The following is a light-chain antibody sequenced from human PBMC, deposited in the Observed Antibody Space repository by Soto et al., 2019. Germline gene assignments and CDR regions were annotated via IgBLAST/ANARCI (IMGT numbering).Light chain of an antibody. Sequence: LVLTQSPATLSLSPGERATLSCRASQFLSSYLAWYQQINGQTPSILIYDTSNRVTGIPARFSGIRSGTDFTLALSRLQSEDFDLYYCHQYNYWPRSFGQGTKVDIK. CDR3: HQYNYWPRS. CDR2: DTS. J-gene: IGKJ1*01. CDR1: QFLSSY. V-gene: IGKV3D-15*01.